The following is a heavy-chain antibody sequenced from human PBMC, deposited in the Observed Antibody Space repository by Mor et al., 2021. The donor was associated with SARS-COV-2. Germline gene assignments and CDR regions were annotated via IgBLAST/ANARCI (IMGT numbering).Heavy chain of an antibody. Sequence: GKGPEWVANIKEDGTEKASVESVKGRFIISRDNAKNSLYLEMNNLRVEDTAVYYCARDGLSWSFDNWGQGTPVTVSS. CDR3: ARDGLSWSFDN. CDR2: IKEDGTEK. J-gene: IGHJ4*01. V-gene: IGHV3-7*01.